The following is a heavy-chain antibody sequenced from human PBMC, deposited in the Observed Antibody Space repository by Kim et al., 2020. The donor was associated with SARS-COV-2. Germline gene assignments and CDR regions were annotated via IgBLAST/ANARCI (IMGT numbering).Heavy chain of an antibody. CDR3: ARDSGAAAGLNWFDP. J-gene: IGHJ5*02. D-gene: IGHD6-13*01. V-gene: IGHV4-59*01. Sequence: PSLKSRVPISVDTSKNQFSLKLSSVTAADTAVYYCARDSGAAAGLNWFDPWGQGTLVTVSS.